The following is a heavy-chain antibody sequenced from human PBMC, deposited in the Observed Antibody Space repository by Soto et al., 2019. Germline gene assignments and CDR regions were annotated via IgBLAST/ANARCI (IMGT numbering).Heavy chain of an antibody. V-gene: IGHV1-2*02. CDR1: GYTFIDYY. CDR3: ARDYFDRSGLYGMDL. J-gene: IGHJ6*02. CDR2: INPDTDDT. Sequence: QLLQSGGEVRKPGASVKVSCKASGYTFIDYYMHWVRQAPGQGLEWMGWINPDTDDTHYAQKFQGRLIMTRDTSINTVYMELSRLTSDDTAVYYCARDYFDRSGLYGMDLWGQGTTVTVSS. D-gene: IGHD3-22*01.